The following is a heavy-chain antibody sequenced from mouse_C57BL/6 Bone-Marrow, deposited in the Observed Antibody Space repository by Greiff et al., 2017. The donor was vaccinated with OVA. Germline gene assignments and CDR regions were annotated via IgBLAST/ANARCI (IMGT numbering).Heavy chain of an antibody. J-gene: IGHJ1*03. Sequence: EVKLVESGAGLVKPGGSLKLSCAASGFTFSSYAMSWVRQTPEKRLEWVAYISSGGDYIYYADTVKGRFTISRDNARNTLYLQMSSLKSEDTAMYYCTREDGSPYWYFDVWGTGTTVTVSS. CDR2: ISSGGDYI. V-gene: IGHV5-9-1*02. CDR1: GFTFSSYA. D-gene: IGHD1-1*01. CDR3: TREDGSPYWYFDV.